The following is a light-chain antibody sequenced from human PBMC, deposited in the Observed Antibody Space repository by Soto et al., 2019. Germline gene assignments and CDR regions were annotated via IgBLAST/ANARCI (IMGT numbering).Light chain of an antibody. V-gene: IGKV3-20*01. CDR2: GAS. J-gene: IGKJ2*02. CDR3: QQYGSSSCT. Sequence: IVLTQSPGNRPFSQGEEATPSSRPGQIVKRKYLAWYQNKPGQAPRLLIYGASPRATGIPDRFSGSGSGTDFILTISRLAPEDIAVYYCQQYGSSSCTFGQGTKLEIK. CDR1: QIVKRKY.